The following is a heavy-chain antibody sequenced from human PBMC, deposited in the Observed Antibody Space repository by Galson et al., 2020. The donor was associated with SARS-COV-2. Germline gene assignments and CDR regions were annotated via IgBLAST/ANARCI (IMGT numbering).Heavy chain of an antibody. D-gene: IGHD1-26*01. J-gene: IGHJ3*02. CDR1: GGNLNDHA. Sequence: SVKVSCKASGGNLNDHAINWVRQAPGQGLEWMGGIIPVFRTAKNAQKFQHRVTITTDESSSTAYMELSGLRSEDTAIYYCARGILGEGGKDAFDIWGQGTMVTVSS. CDR3: ARGILGEGGKDAFDI. CDR2: IIPVFRTA. V-gene: IGHV1-69*05.